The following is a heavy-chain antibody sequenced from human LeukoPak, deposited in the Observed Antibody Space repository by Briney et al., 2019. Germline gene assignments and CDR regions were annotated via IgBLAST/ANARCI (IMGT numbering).Heavy chain of an antibody. CDR2: ISSSSSYI. Sequence: GGSLRLSCAASGFTFSSYSMNWVRQAPGKGLKWVSSISSSSSYIYYADSVKGRFTISRDNAKNSLYLQMNSLRAEDTAVYYCARLNPVTVDYWGQGTLVTVSS. CDR1: GFTFSSYS. D-gene: IGHD2-21*02. J-gene: IGHJ4*02. V-gene: IGHV3-21*01. CDR3: ARLNPVTVDY.